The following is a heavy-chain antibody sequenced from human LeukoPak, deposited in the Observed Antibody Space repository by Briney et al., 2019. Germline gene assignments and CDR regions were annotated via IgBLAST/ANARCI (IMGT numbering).Heavy chain of an antibody. D-gene: IGHD3-9*01. J-gene: IGHJ4*02. CDR1: GFTFSSYS. CDR2: ISSSSSTI. CDR3: ARAWGLTGYSQNFDY. Sequence: PGGSLRLSCAASGFTFSSYSMNWVRQAPGKGLEWVSYISSSSSTIYYADSVKGRFTISRDNAKNSLYLQMNSLRAEDTAVYYCARAWGLTGYSQNFDYWGQGTLVTVSS. V-gene: IGHV3-48*04.